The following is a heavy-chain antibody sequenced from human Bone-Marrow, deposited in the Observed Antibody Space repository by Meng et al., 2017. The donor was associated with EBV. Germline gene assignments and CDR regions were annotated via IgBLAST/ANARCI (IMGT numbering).Heavy chain of an antibody. V-gene: IGHV3-23*01. Sequence: RAVAQPGRSLQPSCTAPGFTFRSYSMTGVRQAPGKGLEWGSAISGSGGSTYYANSVKGLFTISRDNSKNTLYLQMNSLRAEDTAVYYCAKEIAAAGHWGQGTLVTVSS. CDR2: ISGSGGST. CDR1: GFTFRSYS. D-gene: IGHD6-13*01. J-gene: IGHJ4*02. CDR3: AKEIAAAGH.